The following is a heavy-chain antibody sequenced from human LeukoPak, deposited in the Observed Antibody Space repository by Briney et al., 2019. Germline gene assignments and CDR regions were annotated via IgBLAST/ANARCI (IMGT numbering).Heavy chain of an antibody. CDR3: ARDGRLLGSYDSCYDV. D-gene: IGHD3-9*01. CDR2: ISDGGGST. Sequence: GGSLRLSCAASGFTFSNYAMTWVRQSPGKGLEWVSAISDGGGSTFYADSVKGRFTISRDNSKNTVYLQMNSLRVEDTAVYYCARDGRLLGSYDSCYDVWGQGTLVTVSS. J-gene: IGHJ4*02. V-gene: IGHV3-23*01. CDR1: GFTFSNYA.